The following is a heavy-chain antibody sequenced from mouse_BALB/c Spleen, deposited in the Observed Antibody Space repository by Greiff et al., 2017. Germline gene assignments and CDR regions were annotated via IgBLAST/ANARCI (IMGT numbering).Heavy chain of an antibody. CDR3: ARNFKLGLRAMDY. CDR1: GFSLTSYG. V-gene: IGHV2-2*02. D-gene: IGHD3-1*01. CDR2: IWSGGST. J-gene: IGHJ4*01. Sequence: VHLVESGPGLVQPSQSLSITCTVSGFSLTSYGVHWVRQSPGKGLEWLGVIWSGGSTDYNAAFISRLSISKDNSKSQVFFKMNSLQANDTAIYYCARNFKLGLRAMDYWGQGTSVTVSS.